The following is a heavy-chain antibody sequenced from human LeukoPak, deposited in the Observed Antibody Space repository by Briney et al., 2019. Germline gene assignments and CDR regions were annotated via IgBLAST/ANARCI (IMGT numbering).Heavy chain of an antibody. CDR2: IYYSGRT. Sequence: SETLSLTCTVSGGSISSYYWSWIRQPPGKGLEWIGYIYYSGRTNYNPPLRSRVTISVDTSKNQFSLKLSSVTAADTAVYYCARGEGARLGGSNYARYYFDYWGQGTLVTVSS. D-gene: IGHD4-11*01. J-gene: IGHJ4*02. CDR1: GGSISSYY. CDR3: ARGEGARLGGSNYARYYFDY. V-gene: IGHV4-59*01.